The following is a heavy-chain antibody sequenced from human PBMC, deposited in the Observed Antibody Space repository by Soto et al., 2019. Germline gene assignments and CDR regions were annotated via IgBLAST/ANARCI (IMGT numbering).Heavy chain of an antibody. D-gene: IGHD3-3*01. CDR3: ARDGVVMFYYYGMDV. J-gene: IGHJ6*02. V-gene: IGHV4-34*01. Sequence: SETLSLTCAVYGGSFSGYYWSWIRQPPGKGLEWIGEINHSGSTNYNPSLKSRVTISVDTSKNQFSLKLSSVTAADTAVYYCARDGVVMFYYYGMDVWGQGTTVTVSS. CDR1: GGSFSGYY. CDR2: INHSGST.